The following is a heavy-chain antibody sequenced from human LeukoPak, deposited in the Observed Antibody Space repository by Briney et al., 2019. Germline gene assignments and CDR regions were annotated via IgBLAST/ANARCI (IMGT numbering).Heavy chain of an antibody. D-gene: IGHD3-3*01. J-gene: IGHJ6*03. CDR3: ARETYYDFWSGGHYYYYMDV. CDR1: GYTFTSYG. CDR2: ISAYNGNT. Sequence: ASVKVSCKASGYTFTSYGISWVRQAPGQGPEWMGWISAYNGNTNYAQKLQGRVTMTTDTSTSTAYMELRSLRSDDTAVYYCARETYYDFWSGGHYYYYMDVWGKGTTVTVSS. V-gene: IGHV1-18*01.